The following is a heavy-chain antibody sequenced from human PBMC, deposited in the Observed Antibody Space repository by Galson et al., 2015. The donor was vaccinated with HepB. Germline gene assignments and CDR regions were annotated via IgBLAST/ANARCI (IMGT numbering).Heavy chain of an antibody. V-gene: IGHV3-23*01. D-gene: IGHD1-7*01. CDR1: GFIFRSYA. CDR3: AKDDSIGELHDS. Sequence: SLRLSCAASGFIFRSYAMSWVRQGPGKGLEWVSAISGSGDSTYYADSVKGRFTISRDNSKNTLSLQMDSLRAGDTAVYYCAKDDSIGELHDSWGQGTLVTVSS. J-gene: IGHJ4*02. CDR2: ISGSGDST.